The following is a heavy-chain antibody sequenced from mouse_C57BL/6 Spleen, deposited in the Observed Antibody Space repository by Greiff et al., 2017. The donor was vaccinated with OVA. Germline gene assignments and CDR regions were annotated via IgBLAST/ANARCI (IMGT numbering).Heavy chain of an antibody. CDR2: IYPRSGNT. J-gene: IGHJ3*01. V-gene: IGHV1-81*01. Sequence: QVHVKQSGAELARPGASVKLSCKASGYTFTSYGISWVKQRTGQGLEWIGEIYPRSGNTYYNEKFKGKATLTADKSSSTAYMELRSLTSEDPAVYFCAEEDYGRFAYWGQGTLVTVSA. CDR1: GYTFTSYG. D-gene: IGHD1-1*01. CDR3: AEEDYGRFAY.